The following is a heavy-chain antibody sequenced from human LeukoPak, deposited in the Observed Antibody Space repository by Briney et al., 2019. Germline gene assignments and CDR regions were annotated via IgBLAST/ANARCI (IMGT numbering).Heavy chain of an antibody. CDR2: ISSNGGST. J-gene: IGHJ4*02. CDR3: VKGGTSYYDSSGYYDY. Sequence: GGSLRLSCSASGFTFSSYAMHWVRQAPGKGLEYVSAISSNGGSTYYADSVQGRFTISRDNSKNTLYLQMSSLRAEDTAVYYCVKGGTSYYDSSGYYDYWGQGTLVTVSS. CDR1: GFTFSSYA. D-gene: IGHD3-22*01. V-gene: IGHV3-64D*09.